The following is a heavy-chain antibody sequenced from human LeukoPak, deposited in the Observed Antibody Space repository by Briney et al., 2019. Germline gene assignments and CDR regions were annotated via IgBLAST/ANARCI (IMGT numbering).Heavy chain of an antibody. CDR2: IYSGGST. V-gene: IGHV3-53*01. CDR3: ARSIGLTGGGVDV. CDR1: GFTVSSDY. Sequence: GGSLRLSCAASGFTVSSDYMSWVRQAPGKGLEWVSVIYSGGSTYYADSVKGRFTISRDNAKNSLYLRMNSLRAEDSAVYYCARSIGLTGGGVDVWGRGTTVTVSS. J-gene: IGHJ6*02. D-gene: IGHD3-9*01.